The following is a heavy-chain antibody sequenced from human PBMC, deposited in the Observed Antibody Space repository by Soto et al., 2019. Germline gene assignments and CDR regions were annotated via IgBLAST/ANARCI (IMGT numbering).Heavy chain of an antibody. CDR3: ARDQYGVQNYFDY. CDR2: TNKDGSQK. J-gene: IGHJ4*02. Sequence: PVGSLRHSCVASGGTCSDEWMSWVRQAPGKELEWVANTNKDGSQKYYVDSVKGRFTISRDNAKNSLYLQMNSLRAEDTAVYYCARDQYGVQNYFDYWGQGTLVTVSS. D-gene: IGHD4-17*01. V-gene: IGHV3-7*01. CDR1: GGTCSDEW.